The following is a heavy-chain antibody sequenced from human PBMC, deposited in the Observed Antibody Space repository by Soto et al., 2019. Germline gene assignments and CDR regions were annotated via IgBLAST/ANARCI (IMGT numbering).Heavy chain of an antibody. J-gene: IGHJ5*02. CDR1: GYTFTSYD. CDR2: MNPNSGNT. CDR3: ARVLSDFWSGHGWFDP. D-gene: IGHD3-3*01. Sequence: QVQLVQSGAEVKKPGASVKVSCKASGYTFTSYDINWVRQATGQGLEWMGWMNPNSGNTGYAQKFQGRVTMTRNTSISTAYMELSSLRSEDTAVYYCARVLSDFWSGHGWFDPWGQGTLVTVSS. V-gene: IGHV1-8*01.